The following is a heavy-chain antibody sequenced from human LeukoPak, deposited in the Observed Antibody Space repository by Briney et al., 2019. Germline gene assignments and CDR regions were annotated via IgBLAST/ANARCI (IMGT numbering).Heavy chain of an antibody. CDR3: AKGAIGAGQLVRIGGHYFDY. Sequence: AGGSLRLSCAASGLTFDDYAMHWVRQAPGKGLEWVSGISWNSGSIGYADSVKGRFTISRDNAKNSLYLQMNSLRAEDMALYYCAKGAIGAGQLVRIGGHYFDYWGQGTLVTVSS. J-gene: IGHJ4*02. D-gene: IGHD6-6*01. CDR2: ISWNSGSI. CDR1: GLTFDDYA. V-gene: IGHV3-9*03.